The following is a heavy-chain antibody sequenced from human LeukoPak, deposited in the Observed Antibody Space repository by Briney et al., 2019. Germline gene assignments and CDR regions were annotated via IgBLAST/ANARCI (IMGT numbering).Heavy chain of an antibody. J-gene: IGHJ5*02. CDR2: INSDESGT. D-gene: IGHD4-17*01. CDR3: ARDQDNYGDYNWFDP. V-gene: IGHV3-74*01. CDR1: GFTFSTYW. Sequence: PGGCLRLSCAASGFTFSTYWMHWVRQTPGKGLVWVSRINSDESGTSYADSVKGRFTISRDNAKNSLYLQMNSLRAEDTAVYYCARDQDNYGDYNWFDPWGQGTLVTVSS.